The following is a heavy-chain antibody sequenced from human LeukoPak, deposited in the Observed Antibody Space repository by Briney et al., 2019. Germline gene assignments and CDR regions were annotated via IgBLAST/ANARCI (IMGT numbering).Heavy chain of an antibody. CDR2: INQDGTEK. J-gene: IGHJ4*02. CDR1: GFSFNTYW. CDR3: AKLAKYFYGSETFYSFEH. Sequence: GGSLRLSCVASGFSFNTYWMSWVRKAPGEGLEWVANINQDGTEKYYVDSVKGRFIISRDYGKNSLYLQMNSLRVEDTAVYYCAKLAKYFYGSETFYSFEHWGQGTPVTASS. D-gene: IGHD3-10*01. V-gene: IGHV3-7*01.